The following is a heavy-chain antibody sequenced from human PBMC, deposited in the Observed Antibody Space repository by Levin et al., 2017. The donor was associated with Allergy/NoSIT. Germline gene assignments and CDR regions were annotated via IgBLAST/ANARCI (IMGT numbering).Heavy chain of an antibody. D-gene: IGHD1-26*01. CDR3: ARARSGSFDLYEY. V-gene: IGHV3-48*01. CDR2: ISSSSSTI. Sequence: PGGSLRLSCAASGFTFSSYSMNWVRQAPGKGLEWVSYISSSSSTIYYADSVKGRFTISRDNAKNSLYLQMNSLRAEDTAVYYCARARSGSFDLYEYWGQGTQVTVSS. J-gene: IGHJ4*02. CDR1: GFTFSSYS.